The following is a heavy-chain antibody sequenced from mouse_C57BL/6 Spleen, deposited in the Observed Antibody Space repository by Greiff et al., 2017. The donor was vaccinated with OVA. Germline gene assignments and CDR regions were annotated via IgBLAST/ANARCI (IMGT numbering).Heavy chain of an antibody. CDR1: GYTFTTYP. CDR3: VLYSNYVAY. V-gene: IGHV1-47*01. CDR2: FHPYNDDT. D-gene: IGHD2-5*01. Sequence: VHVVESGAELVKPGASVKMSCKASGYTFTTYPIEWMKQNPGKSLEWIGNFHPYNDDTKYNEKFKGKATLTVEKSSSTIYLELSRLTSDDSAVYYCVLYSNYVAYWGQGTLVTVSA. J-gene: IGHJ3*01.